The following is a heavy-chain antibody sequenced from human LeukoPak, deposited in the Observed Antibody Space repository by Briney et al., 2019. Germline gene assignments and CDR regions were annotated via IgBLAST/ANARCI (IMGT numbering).Heavy chain of an antibody. J-gene: IGHJ5*02. V-gene: IGHV4-38-2*02. D-gene: IGHD3-9*01. CDR3: ATNPPASTGYYGGWFDP. Sequence: SETLSLTCTVSGYSISSGYYWGWIRQPPGKGLEWIGSIDHSGSTYYNPSLKRLVTISIETSKNHFSLKLSSVTAEDTAVYYCATNPPASTGYYGGWFDPWGQGTLVTVSS. CDR1: GYSISSGYY. CDR2: IDHSGST.